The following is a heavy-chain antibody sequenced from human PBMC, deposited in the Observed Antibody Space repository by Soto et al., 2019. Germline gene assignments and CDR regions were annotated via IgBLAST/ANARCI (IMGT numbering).Heavy chain of an antibody. CDR2: ISYDGSNK. CDR1: GFTFSSYG. D-gene: IGHD3-16*01. CDR3: AKGEIGTNYYYGMDV. Sequence: PGGSLRLSCAASGFTFSSYGMHWVRQAPGKGLEWVAVISYDGSNKYYADSVKGRFTISRDNSKNTLYLQMNSLRAEDTAVYYCAKGEIGTNYYYGMDVWGQGTTVTVSS. V-gene: IGHV3-30*18. J-gene: IGHJ6*02.